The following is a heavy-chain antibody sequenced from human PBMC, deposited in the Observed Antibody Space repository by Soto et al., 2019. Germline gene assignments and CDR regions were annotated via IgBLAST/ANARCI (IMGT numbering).Heavy chain of an antibody. J-gene: IGHJ4*02. CDR1: GFTFTNYW. V-gene: IGHV3-74*01. CDR2: IDGVGTGT. CDR3: TTVFED. Sequence: EVQLVQSGGGSVQPGGSLRLSCAASGFTFTNYWMHWVRQVPGKGLVWVSRIDGVGTGTSYSDSVRGRFTISRDNAENMLYLQMNSRRAEDMAVYYCTTVFEDWGQGTLVSVSS.